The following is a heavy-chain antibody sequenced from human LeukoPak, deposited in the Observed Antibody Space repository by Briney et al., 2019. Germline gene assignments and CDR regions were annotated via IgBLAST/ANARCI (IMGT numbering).Heavy chain of an antibody. J-gene: IGHJ4*02. CDR2: IGTTGSYI. CDR3: AKGTTVDY. V-gene: IGHV3-21*04. D-gene: IGHD4-17*01. CDR1: GFTFSNYS. Sequence: GGSLRLSCAASGFTFSNYSMNWVRQAPGKGLEWVSSIGTTGSYIFYADSVKGRFTISRDNAKNTLYLQMNSPRAEDTAVYYCAKGTTVDYWGQGTLVTVSS.